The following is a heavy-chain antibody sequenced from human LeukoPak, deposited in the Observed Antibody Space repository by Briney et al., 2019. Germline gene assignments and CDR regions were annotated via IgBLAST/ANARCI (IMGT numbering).Heavy chain of an antibody. Sequence: GGSLRLSWAASGFTFSSYSMNWVRQAPGKGLEWVSSISSSSSYIYYADSVKGRFTISRDNAKNSLYLQMNSLRAEDTAVYYCASVDCSGGSCYSGVMGYWGQGTLVTVSS. CDR2: ISSSSSYI. CDR1: GFTFSSYS. CDR3: ASVDCSGGSCYSGVMGY. J-gene: IGHJ4*02. V-gene: IGHV3-21*01. D-gene: IGHD2-15*01.